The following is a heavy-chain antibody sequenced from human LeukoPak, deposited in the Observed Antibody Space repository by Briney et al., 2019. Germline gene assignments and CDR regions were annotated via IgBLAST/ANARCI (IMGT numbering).Heavy chain of an antibody. D-gene: IGHD6-13*01. Sequence: GGSLRLSCAASGFTFSSYSMNWVRQAPGKGLEWFSSISSSSSYIYYADSVKGRFTISRDNAKNSLYLQMNSLRAEDTAVYYCARGNIAAAGTFDYWGQGTLVTVSS. CDR3: ARGNIAAAGTFDY. CDR2: ISSSSSYI. J-gene: IGHJ4*02. V-gene: IGHV3-21*01. CDR1: GFTFSSYS.